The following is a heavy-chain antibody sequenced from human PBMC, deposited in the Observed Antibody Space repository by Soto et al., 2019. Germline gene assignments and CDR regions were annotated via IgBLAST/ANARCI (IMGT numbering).Heavy chain of an antibody. CDR3: ARGRGSAADYFDF. D-gene: IGHD2-2*01. J-gene: IGHJ4*02. CDR1: GFTFSDYY. CDR2: ISSSTSHT. V-gene: IGHV3-11*05. Sequence: QVQLVESGGGLVKPGGSLRLSCAVSGFTFSDYYMTWIRQAPGKGLEWVSYISSSTSHTNYADSVKGRFTICRDNAKNSLFLQMNSLRAEDTAVYYCARGRGSAADYFDFWGQGTLVTVSS.